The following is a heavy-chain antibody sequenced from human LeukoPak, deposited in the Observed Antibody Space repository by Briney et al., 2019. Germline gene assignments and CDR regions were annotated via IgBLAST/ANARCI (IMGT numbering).Heavy chain of an antibody. CDR1: GFTFSSYA. Sequence: QTGGSLRLSCAAPGFTFSSYAMHWVRQAPGKGLEYVSAISSNGGSTYYADSVKGRFTISRDNSKNTLYLQMSSLRAEGTAVYYCSNLPCRVGCDAFDIWGQGTMVTVSS. CDR3: SNLPCRVGCDAFDI. D-gene: IGHD4-11*01. V-gene: IGHV3-64D*06. J-gene: IGHJ3*02. CDR2: ISSNGGST.